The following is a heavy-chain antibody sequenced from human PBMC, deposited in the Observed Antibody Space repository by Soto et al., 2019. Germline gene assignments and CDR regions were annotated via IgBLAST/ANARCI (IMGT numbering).Heavy chain of an antibody. V-gene: IGHV3-23*01. CDR2: ISGSGGST. CDR1: GFTFSSYA. J-gene: IGHJ4*02. D-gene: IGHD2-2*01. Sequence: GGSLRLSCAASGFTFSSYAMSWVRQAPGKGLEWVSVISGSGGSTYYVDSVKGRFTISRDNSKNTLYLQMNSPRAEDTAVYYCAKDNCSSTSCYVPSGVHPFDYWGQGTLVTVSS. CDR3: AKDNCSSTSCYVPSGVHPFDY.